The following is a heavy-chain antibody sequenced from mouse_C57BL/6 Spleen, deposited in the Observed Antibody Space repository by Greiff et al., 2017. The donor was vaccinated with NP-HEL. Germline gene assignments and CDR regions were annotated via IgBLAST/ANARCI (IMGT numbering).Heavy chain of an antibody. CDR2: IHPSDSDT. CDR1: GYTFTSYW. D-gene: IGHD1-1*01. CDR3: AIHYYYGSSLFAY. Sequence: QVQLQQPGAELVKPGASVKVSCKASGYTFTSYWMHWVKQRPGQGLEWIGRIHPSDSDTNYNQKFKGKATLTVDKSSSTAYMQLSSLTSEDSAVYYCAIHYYYGSSLFAYWGQGTLVTVSA. V-gene: IGHV1-74*01. J-gene: IGHJ3*01.